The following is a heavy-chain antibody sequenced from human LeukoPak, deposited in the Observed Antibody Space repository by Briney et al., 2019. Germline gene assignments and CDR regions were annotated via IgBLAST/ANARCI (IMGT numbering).Heavy chain of an antibody. CDR1: GGSFSGYY. Sequence: SETLSLTCAVYGGSFSGYYWSWIRQPPGKGLEWIGEINHSGSTNCNPSLKSRVTISVDTSNNHFSLKLTSVTAADTAVYYCARRSGYSYFQHWGQGTLVTVSS. J-gene: IGHJ1*01. V-gene: IGHV4-34*01. D-gene: IGHD3-3*01. CDR2: INHSGST. CDR3: ARRSGYSYFQH.